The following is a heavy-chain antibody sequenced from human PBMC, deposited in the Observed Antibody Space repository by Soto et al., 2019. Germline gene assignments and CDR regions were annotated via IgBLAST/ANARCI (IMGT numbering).Heavy chain of an antibody. J-gene: IGHJ4*02. D-gene: IGHD5-12*01. CDR3: AREESGLFDY. Sequence: QVQLQESGPGLVKPSQTLSLTCTVSGDSLSRADYCWSWIRQAPGKGLEWIGYICYSGSTYHNPSLKSRTSMSVDTSKKQFSLPLTSVTAADTAVYYGAREESGLFDYWGQGRLVTVSS. CDR1: GDSLSRADYC. CDR2: ICYSGST. V-gene: IGHV4-30-4*08.